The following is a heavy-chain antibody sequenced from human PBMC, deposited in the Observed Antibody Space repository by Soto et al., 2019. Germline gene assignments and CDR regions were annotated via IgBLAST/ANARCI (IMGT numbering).Heavy chain of an antibody. CDR3: AGHSSGVPGYYYGMDV. J-gene: IGHJ6*02. V-gene: IGHV1-69*12. D-gene: IGHD3-22*01. CDR2: IIPIFDTA. CDR1: GGTFSSYA. Sequence: QVQLVQSGAEVKKPGSSVKVSCKASGGTFSSYAISWVRQAPGQGLEWMGGIIPIFDTADYAQKFQGRATITADESTNTAYMELSSLRSEDTAVYYCAGHSSGVPGYYYGMDVWGQGTTVTVSS.